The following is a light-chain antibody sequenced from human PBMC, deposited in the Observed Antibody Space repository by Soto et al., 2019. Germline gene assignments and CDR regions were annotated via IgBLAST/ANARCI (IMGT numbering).Light chain of an antibody. Sequence: ETLMTQSPGPLSLSLGERATLSCRASQSVSIHFAWYQQKPGQAPRLLIYDTSTRATGIPARFSGSGSGTESTLTISSLQSEDFAVYYCQQYSNWPPITFGQGTRLEIK. CDR2: DTS. J-gene: IGKJ5*01. CDR1: QSVSIH. CDR3: QQYSNWPPIT. V-gene: IGKV3-15*01.